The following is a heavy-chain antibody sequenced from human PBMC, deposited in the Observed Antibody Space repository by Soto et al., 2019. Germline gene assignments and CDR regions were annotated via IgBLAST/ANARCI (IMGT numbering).Heavy chain of an antibody. Sequence: SETLSLTCIVSGGSITSYHWSWIRQFPGKGLEWIAYTSYTGNTNYNPSLQSRVTISADTSRNQFSLKLSSVIAADTAVYYCARADPDASVGYWGQGTLVTVSS. D-gene: IGHD3-16*01. CDR3: ARADPDASVGY. CDR2: TSYTGNT. V-gene: IGHV4-59*01. J-gene: IGHJ4*02. CDR1: GGSITSYH.